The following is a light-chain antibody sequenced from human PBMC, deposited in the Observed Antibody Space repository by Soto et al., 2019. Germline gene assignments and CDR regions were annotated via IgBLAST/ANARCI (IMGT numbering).Light chain of an antibody. CDR1: SGHSSYA. V-gene: IGLV4-69*01. CDR2: LNSDGSH. J-gene: IGLJ2*01. CDR3: QTWGTDIVV. Sequence: QLVLTQSPSASASLGASVKLTCTLSSGHSSYAIAWHQQQPEKGPRYLMKLNSDGSHSKGDGIPDRFSGSSSGAERYLTIPSLQSEHEADYYCQTWGTDIVVFGGGTTVTVL.